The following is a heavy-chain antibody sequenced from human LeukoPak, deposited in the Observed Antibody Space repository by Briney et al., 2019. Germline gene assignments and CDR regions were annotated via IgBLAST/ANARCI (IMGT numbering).Heavy chain of an antibody. Sequence: SGPVLMHPTATLTLTCTVSGFSLSNARMGVSWIRQPPGKALAWLAHIFSNDEKSYSPSLKSRFTISKDTSKSQVVLTMTNMDPVDTATYYCARIHSVGATGFWFDPWGQGALVTVSS. CDR2: IFSNDEK. J-gene: IGHJ5*02. V-gene: IGHV2-26*01. CDR1: GFSLSNARMG. D-gene: IGHD1-26*01. CDR3: ARIHSVGATGFWFDP.